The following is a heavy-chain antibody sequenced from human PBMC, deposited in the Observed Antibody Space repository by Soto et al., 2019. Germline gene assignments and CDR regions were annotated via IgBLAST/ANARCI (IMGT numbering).Heavy chain of an antibody. V-gene: IGHV1-46*01. J-gene: IGHJ4*02. CDR3: ARDPQGYCSGGRCYHFDY. D-gene: IGHD2-15*01. CDR1: GYTLTSYS. Sequence: QVQLVQSGAEVKKPGASVRVSCKASGYTLTSYSMHWVRQAPGQGLEWMGIINPSGDNIRYAQNFQGRVTMTRDMSTSTVYLELSSLRSEDTAIYYCARDPQGYCSGGRCYHFDYWGQGTLVTVSS. CDR2: INPSGDNI.